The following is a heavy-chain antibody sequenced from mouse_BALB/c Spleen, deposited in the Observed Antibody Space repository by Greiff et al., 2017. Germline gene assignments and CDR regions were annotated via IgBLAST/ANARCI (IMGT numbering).Heavy chain of an antibody. CDR2: INPSTGYT. CDR1: GYTFTSYW. J-gene: IGHJ3*01. CDR3: ARGREGQGFAY. V-gene: IGHV1-7*01. Sequence: QVQLKESGAELAKPGASVKMSCKASGYTFTSYWMHWVKQRPGQGLEWIGYINPSTGYTEYNQKFMDKATLTADKSSSTAYMQLSSLTSEDSAVYYCARGREGQGFAYWGQGTLVTVSA. D-gene: IGHD3-3*01.